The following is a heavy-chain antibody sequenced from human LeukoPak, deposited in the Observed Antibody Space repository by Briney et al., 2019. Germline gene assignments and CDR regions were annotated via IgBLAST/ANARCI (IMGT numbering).Heavy chain of an antibody. J-gene: IGHJ4*02. CDR1: GFTFSIYA. CDR2: ISASGDST. D-gene: IGHD3-22*01. V-gene: IGHV3-23*01. CDR3: AKDIYYDSSGYYYVTPHFDY. Sequence: GGSLRLSCAASGFTFSIYAMSWVRQAPGKGLEWVSVISASGDSTYYADSVKGRFTISRDNSKNTLYLQMNSLRAEDTAVYYCAKDIYYDSSGYYYVTPHFDYWGQGTLVTVSS.